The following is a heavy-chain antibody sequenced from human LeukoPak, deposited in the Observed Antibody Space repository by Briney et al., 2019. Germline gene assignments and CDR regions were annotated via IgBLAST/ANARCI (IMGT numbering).Heavy chain of an antibody. Sequence: GGSLRLSCAASGFTFSSYAMHWVRQAPGKGLEWVAVISYDGSNKYYADSVKVRFTISRDNSKNTLYLQMNSLRAEDTAVYYCARLWEYSSSDAFDIWGQGTMVTVSS. CDR3: ARLWEYSSSDAFDI. V-gene: IGHV3-30-3*01. D-gene: IGHD6-6*01. J-gene: IGHJ3*02. CDR1: GFTFSSYA. CDR2: ISYDGSNK.